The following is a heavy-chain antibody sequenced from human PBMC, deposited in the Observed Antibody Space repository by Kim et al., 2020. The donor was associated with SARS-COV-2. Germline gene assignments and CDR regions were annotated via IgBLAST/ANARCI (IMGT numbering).Heavy chain of an antibody. Sequence: PTRKSRVTISVDRSQNQFSLKLSSVTAADTAVYYCARASPTVTTKGYFDYWGQGTLVTVSS. J-gene: IGHJ4*02. CDR3: ARASPTVTTKGYFDY. V-gene: IGHV4-30-2*01. D-gene: IGHD4-17*01.